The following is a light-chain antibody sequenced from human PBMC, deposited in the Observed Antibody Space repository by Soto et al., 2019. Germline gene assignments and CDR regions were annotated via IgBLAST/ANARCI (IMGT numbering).Light chain of an antibody. CDR3: QQYGSSGT. CDR1: QSVSNNY. Sequence: EIVLTQSPGTMSLSPGDRATLSCRASQSVSNNYLAWYQQKPDQAPRLLIYGASNRATGIPDRFSGSGSGTDFTLTISRLEPEDGAVYYFQQYGSSGTFGQGTKVEIK. V-gene: IGKV3-20*01. CDR2: GAS. J-gene: IGKJ1*01.